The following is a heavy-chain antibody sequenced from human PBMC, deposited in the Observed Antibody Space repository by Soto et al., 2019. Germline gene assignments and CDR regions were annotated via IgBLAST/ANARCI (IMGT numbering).Heavy chain of an antibody. J-gene: IGHJ4*02. Sequence: QVRLVQSGAEVGQPGASVKVSCKASGHTSRNNGISWVRQAPGQGLEWMGFINANTGATNYARKFRGRLTLTTDTFTRTVDMELRSLRSDDTAVYYCGRDEEQGDQRLLDSWGQGTLVTVSS. CDR1: GHTSRNNG. CDR3: GRDEEQGDQRLLDS. CDR2: INANTGAT. V-gene: IGHV1-18*01. D-gene: IGHD3-16*01.